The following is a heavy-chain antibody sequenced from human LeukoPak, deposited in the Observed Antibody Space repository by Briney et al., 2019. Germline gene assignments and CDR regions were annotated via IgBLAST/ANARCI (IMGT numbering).Heavy chain of an antibody. CDR3: ARDFYSAPDY. D-gene: IGHD4-11*01. J-gene: IGHJ4*02. CDR2: INTDGSIT. V-gene: IGHV3-74*01. CDR1: GFTFSSYW. Sequence: PGGSLRLSCAASGFTFSSYWMHWVRQAPGKGLVWVSRINTDGSITNYADSVKGRFAISRDNAKNTLYLQMNSLRAEDTAVYYCARDFYSAPDYWGQGTLVTVSS.